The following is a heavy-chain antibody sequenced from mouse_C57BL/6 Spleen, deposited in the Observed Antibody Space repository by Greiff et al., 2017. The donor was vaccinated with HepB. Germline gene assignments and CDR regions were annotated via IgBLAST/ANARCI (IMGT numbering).Heavy chain of an antibody. D-gene: IGHD1-1*01. J-gene: IGHJ1*03. V-gene: IGHV2-9-1*01. CDR3: ARKGAYYYGSSYGYFDV. CDR2: IWTGGGT. CDR1: GFSLTSYA. Sequence: VQLQESGPGLVAPSQSLSITCTVSGFSLTSYAISWVRQPPGKGLEWLGVIWTGGGTNYNSALKSRLSISKDNSKSQVFLKMNSLQTDDTARYYCARKGAYYYGSSYGYFDVWGTGTTVTVSS.